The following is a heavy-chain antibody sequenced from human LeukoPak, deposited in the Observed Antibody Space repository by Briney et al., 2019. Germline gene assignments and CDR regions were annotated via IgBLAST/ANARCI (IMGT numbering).Heavy chain of an antibody. V-gene: IGHV3-23*01. Sequence: PGGTLRLSCAASGFTFSSYGMSWIRQAPGKGLEWVSAISGSGGSTYYADSVKGRFTISRDNSKNTLYLQMNSLRAEDTAVYYCARDAGGSYYFDNWGQGTLVTVSS. CDR1: GFTFSSYG. D-gene: IGHD1-26*01. CDR3: ARDAGGSYYFDN. CDR2: ISGSGGST. J-gene: IGHJ4*02.